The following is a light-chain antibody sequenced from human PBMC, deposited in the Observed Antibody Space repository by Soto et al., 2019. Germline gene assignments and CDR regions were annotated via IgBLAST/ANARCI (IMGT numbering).Light chain of an antibody. CDR1: QGISSY. CDR2: GAS. CDR3: QQAYTFPENT. Sequence: ANRVKNSPFALSASTGDRVTITCRASQGISSYLAWYQQKPGKAPKLLIYGASYLKSGVPTRFSGSGSGTDFTLTISSLQPEDFAIYYCQQAYTFPENTFG. J-gene: IGKJ2*01. V-gene: IGKV1-8*01.